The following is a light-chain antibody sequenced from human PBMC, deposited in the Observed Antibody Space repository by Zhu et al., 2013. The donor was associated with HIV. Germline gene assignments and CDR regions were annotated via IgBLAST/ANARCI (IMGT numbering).Light chain of an antibody. CDR1: SSDVGSYNY. V-gene: IGLV2-14*01. CDR3: SSYTSKSTLAL. J-gene: IGLJ3*02. Sequence: QSALTQPASVSGSPGQSITISCTGTSSDVGSYNYVSWYQQHPGKAPKLMIYEVSNRPSGVSNRFSGSKSGNTASLTISGLQAEDEADYYCSSYTSKSTLALFGGGTRLTVL. CDR2: EVS.